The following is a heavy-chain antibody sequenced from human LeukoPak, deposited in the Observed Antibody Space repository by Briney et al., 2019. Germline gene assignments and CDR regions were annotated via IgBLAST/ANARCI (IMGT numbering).Heavy chain of an antibody. V-gene: IGHV3-23*01. Sequence: PGGSLRLSCAASGFTFSSYGMAWVRQAPGKGLEWVSAISGSAGSTYYADSVKGRFTISRDNSKNTLYLQMNSLRAEDTAVYYCARDNYDSSTPYYFDYWGQGTLVTVSS. CDR2: ISGSAGST. CDR1: GFTFSSYG. CDR3: ARDNYDSSTPYYFDY. D-gene: IGHD3-22*01. J-gene: IGHJ4*02.